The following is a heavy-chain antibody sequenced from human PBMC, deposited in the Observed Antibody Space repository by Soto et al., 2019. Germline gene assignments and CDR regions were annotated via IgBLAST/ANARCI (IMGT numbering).Heavy chain of an antibody. CDR1: GGSISSSSYY. V-gene: IGHV4-39*01. D-gene: IGHD3-22*01. CDR3: ARGLISGYYLYDAFDI. J-gene: IGHJ3*02. Sequence: PSETLSLTCTVSGGSISSSSYYWGWIRQPPGKGLEWIGSIYYSGSTYYNPSLKSRVTISVDTSKNQFSLKLSSVTAADTAVYYCARGLISGYYLYDAFDIWGQGTMVT. CDR2: IYYSGST.